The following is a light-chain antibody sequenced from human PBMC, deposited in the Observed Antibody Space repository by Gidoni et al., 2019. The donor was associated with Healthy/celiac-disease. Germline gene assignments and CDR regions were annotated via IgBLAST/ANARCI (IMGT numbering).Light chain of an antibody. CDR1: QCIRSW. CDR2: KEC. CDR3: QQYNSYPWT. J-gene: IGKJ1*01. V-gene: IGKV1-5*03. Sequence: IQLTQSPSALSASVGDRVTITCRASQCIRSWLAWYQQKPGKAPQLLIYKECSLESGVPSRYSGRGSGTECTLTIRSLQPDDFVTNYCQQYNSYPWTFGQGTKVEIK.